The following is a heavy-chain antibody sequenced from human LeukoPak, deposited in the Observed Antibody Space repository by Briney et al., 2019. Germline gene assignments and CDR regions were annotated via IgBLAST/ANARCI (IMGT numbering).Heavy chain of an antibody. Sequence: PGGSLRLSCAASGFTFSDYYMSWIRQAPGKALEWVSYISSSGSTIYYADSVKGRFTISRDNAKNSLYLQMNSLRAEDTAVYYCARIRFVKGIAAAGTVDYWGQGTLVTVSS. CDR2: ISSSGSTI. CDR1: GFTFSDYY. J-gene: IGHJ4*02. D-gene: IGHD6-13*01. CDR3: ARIRFVKGIAAAGTVDY. V-gene: IGHV3-11*01.